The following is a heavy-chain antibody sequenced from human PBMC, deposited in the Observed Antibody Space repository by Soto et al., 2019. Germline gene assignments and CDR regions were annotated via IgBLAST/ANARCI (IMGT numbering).Heavy chain of an antibody. CDR1: GYTFTSYG. CDR3: ARGAYYDILTGYYKKVYFDY. Sequence: ASVKVSCKASGYTFTSYGISWVRQAPGQGLEWMGWISAYNGNTNYAQKLQGRVTMTTGTSTSTAYMELRSLRSDDTAVYYCARGAYYDILTGYYKKVYFDYWGQGTLVTVSS. J-gene: IGHJ4*02. V-gene: IGHV1-18*01. CDR2: ISAYNGNT. D-gene: IGHD3-9*01.